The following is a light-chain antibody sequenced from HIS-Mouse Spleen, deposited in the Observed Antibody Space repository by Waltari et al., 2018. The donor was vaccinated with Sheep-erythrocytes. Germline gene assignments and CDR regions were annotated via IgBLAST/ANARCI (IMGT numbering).Light chain of an antibody. CDR1: QGISSA. J-gene: IGKJ1*01. V-gene: IGKV1D-13*01. CDR2: DAS. Sequence: AIQLTHSPSPLSASVGDRVTITCRASQGISSALAWYQQKPGKAPKLLIYDASSLESGVPSRFSGSGSGTDFTLTISSLQPEDFATYYCQQFNNYPRTFGQGTKVEIK. CDR3: QQFNNYPRT.